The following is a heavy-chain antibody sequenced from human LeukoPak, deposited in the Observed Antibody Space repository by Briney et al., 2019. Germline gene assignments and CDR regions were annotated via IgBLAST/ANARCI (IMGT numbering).Heavy chain of an antibody. CDR2: IIPIFGTA. Sequence: ASVKVSCKASGGTFISYAISWVRQAPGQGLEWMGGIIPIFGTANYAQKFQGRVTITADESTSTAYMELSSLRSEDTAVYYCARGTVAVTRSHYYYGMDVWGQGTTVTVSS. J-gene: IGHJ6*02. CDR3: ARGTVAVTRSHYYYGMDV. CDR1: GGTFISYA. D-gene: IGHD6-19*01. V-gene: IGHV1-69*13.